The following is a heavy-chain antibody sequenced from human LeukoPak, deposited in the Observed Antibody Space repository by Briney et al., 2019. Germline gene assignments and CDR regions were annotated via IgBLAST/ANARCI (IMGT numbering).Heavy chain of an antibody. CDR1: GFTFSTYA. D-gene: IGHD5-24*01. CDR3: AKDQRWLQSRFDY. V-gene: IGHV3-23*01. Sequence: GGSLRLSCAASGFTFSTYAMTWVRQAPGKGLEWVSGITSSAGNTYYADSVKGRFTISRDNSKNTLYLQVNSLRADDTAVYYCAKDQRWLQSRFDYWGQGTLVTVSS. CDR2: ITSSAGNT. J-gene: IGHJ4*02.